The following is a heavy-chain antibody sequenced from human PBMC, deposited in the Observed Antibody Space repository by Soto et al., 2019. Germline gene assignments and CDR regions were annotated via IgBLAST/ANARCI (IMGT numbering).Heavy chain of an antibody. CDR3: ARIGGSITMVRGAIGY. Sequence: SETLSLTCAVSGGSITSGGYSWGWIRQPPGQGLEWIGYMYHSGNTYYNPSLKGRVTISLDHSRNQFSLRLNSVTAADTAVYFCARIGGSITMVRGAIGYWGQGTLVTVSS. CDR2: MYHSGNT. D-gene: IGHD3-10*01. CDR1: GGSITSGGYS. V-gene: IGHV4-30-2*01. J-gene: IGHJ4*02.